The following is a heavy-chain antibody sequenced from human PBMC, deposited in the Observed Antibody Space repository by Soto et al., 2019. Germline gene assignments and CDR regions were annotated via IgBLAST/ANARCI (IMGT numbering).Heavy chain of an antibody. CDR3: ARAPRARIYYYYGMDV. V-gene: IGHV6-1*01. CDR1: GDSVSGNSAA. D-gene: IGHD6-6*01. J-gene: IGHJ6*02. Sequence: SRTLSLTCAMSGDSVSGNSAAWNWIRQSPSRGLEWLGRTYYRSKWYNDYAVSVKSRITINPDTSKNQFSLQLNSVTPEDTAVYYCARAPRARIYYYYGMDVWGQGTTVTVSS. CDR2: TYYRSKWYN.